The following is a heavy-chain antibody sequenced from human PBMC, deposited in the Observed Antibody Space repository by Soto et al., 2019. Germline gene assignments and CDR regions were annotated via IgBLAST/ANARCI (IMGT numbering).Heavy chain of an antibody. Sequence: QVQVVESGGGVVQPGRSLRLSCTVSGFTFSGHAMHWVRQAPGKGLEWVAQIWYDGSNKYYADSVKGRFIISRDNSKNILYVQMDSLRVDDTAVYYCARDGQSLAPYALDVWGQGTSVTVSS. CDR2: IWYDGSNK. CDR3: ARDGQSLAPYALDV. CDR1: GFTFSGHA. V-gene: IGHV3-33*01. D-gene: IGHD6-19*01. J-gene: IGHJ6*02.